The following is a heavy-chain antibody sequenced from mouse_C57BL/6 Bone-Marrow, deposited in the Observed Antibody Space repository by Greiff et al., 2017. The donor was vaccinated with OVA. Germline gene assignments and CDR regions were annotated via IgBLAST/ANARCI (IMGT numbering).Heavy chain of an antibody. D-gene: IGHD1-1*01. CDR3: ARQGVVAPFYAMDY. Sequence: VNVVESGPGLVAPSQSLSITCTVSGFSLTSYGVHWVRQPPGKGLEWLVVIWSDGSTTYNSALKSRLSISKDNSKSQVFLKMNSLQTDDTAMYYCARQGVVAPFYAMDYWGQGTSVTVSS. J-gene: IGHJ4*01. V-gene: IGHV2-6-1*01. CDR1: GFSLTSYG. CDR2: IWSDGST.